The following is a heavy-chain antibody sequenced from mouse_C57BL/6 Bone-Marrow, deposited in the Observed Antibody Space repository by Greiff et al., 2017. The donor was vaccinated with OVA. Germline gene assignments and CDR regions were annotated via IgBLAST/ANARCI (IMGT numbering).Heavy chain of an antibody. V-gene: IGHV1-26*01. CDR1: GYTFTDYY. CDR2: INPNNGGT. Sequence: EVQLQQSGPELVKPGASVKISCKASGYTFTDYYMNWVKQSHGKSLEWIGDINPNNGGTSYNQKFKGKATLTVDKSSSTAYMELRSLTSEDSAVYYCARGGVYFDYWGQGTTLTVSS. CDR3: ARGGVYFDY. J-gene: IGHJ2*01.